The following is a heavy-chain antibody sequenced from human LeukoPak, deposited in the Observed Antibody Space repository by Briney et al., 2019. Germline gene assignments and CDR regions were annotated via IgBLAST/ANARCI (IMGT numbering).Heavy chain of an antibody. CDR2: IFNAGST. Sequence: KPSETLSLTCTVSGASISSNTYYWAWIRQSPGKGLEWIGSIFNAGSTFYNPSLTSRVTMSVDTSKNQFSLKLSSVTAADTATYYCARNMTVILVAERTDAFDIWGQGTMVTVSS. J-gene: IGHJ3*02. CDR3: ARNMTVILVAERTDAFDI. CDR1: GASISSNTYY. D-gene: IGHD3-22*01. V-gene: IGHV4-39*01.